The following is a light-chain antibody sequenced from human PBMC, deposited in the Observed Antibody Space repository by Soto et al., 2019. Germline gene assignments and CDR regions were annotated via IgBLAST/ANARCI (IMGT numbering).Light chain of an antibody. CDR2: DTN. V-gene: IGLV1-51*01. Sequence: QSVLTQPPSVSAAPGQKVTISCSGSSSNIGKNDVSWYLQLPGAAPKLLIYDTNKRPSGIPDRFSGSQSGSSATLGITALQTGDEADYFCGTSDTTLSVVVYGGGTKLTVL. CDR3: GTSDTTLSVVV. CDR1: SSNIGKND. J-gene: IGLJ2*01.